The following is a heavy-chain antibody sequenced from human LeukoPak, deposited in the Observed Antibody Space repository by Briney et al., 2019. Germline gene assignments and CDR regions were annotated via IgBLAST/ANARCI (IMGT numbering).Heavy chain of an antibody. J-gene: IGHJ6*02. D-gene: IGHD4-17*01. Sequence: GWSLRLSCAASGISFSSYAMSWVRQAPGKGLEGVSGISDSGGTTYYADSVKGRFTISRDNSKNTLYLQMNSLRGDDTAVYYCAKDPTVTTDYYFGMDVWGQGTTVTVSS. V-gene: IGHV3-23*01. CDR2: ISDSGGTT. CDR3: AKDPTVTTDYYFGMDV. CDR1: GISFSSYA.